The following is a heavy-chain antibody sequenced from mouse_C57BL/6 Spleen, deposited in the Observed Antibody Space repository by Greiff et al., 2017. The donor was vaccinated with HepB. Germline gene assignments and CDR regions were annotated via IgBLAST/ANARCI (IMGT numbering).Heavy chain of an antibody. J-gene: IGHJ1*03. V-gene: IGHV5-15*01. CDR2: ISNLAYSI. Sequence: EVQRVESGGGLVQPGGSLKLSCAASGFTFSDYGMAWVRQAPRKGPEWVAFISNLAYSIYYADTVTGRFTISRENAKNTLYLEMSSLRSEDTAMYYCARIYGNFDWYFDVWGTGTTVTVSS. CDR3: ARIYGNFDWYFDV. CDR1: GFTFSDYG. D-gene: IGHD2-1*01.